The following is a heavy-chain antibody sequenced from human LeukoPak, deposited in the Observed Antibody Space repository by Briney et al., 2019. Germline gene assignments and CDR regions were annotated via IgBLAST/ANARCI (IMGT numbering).Heavy chain of an antibody. V-gene: IGHV3-23*01. D-gene: IGHD3-16*01. CDR1: GFTFSSHA. Sequence: GGSLRLSCAASGFTFSSHAISWVRQAPGKGLEWVSSVSGSGGSTYYADSVKGRFTITRDNSKNTLYLQMNSLRAEDTAIYYCAKTLVDSWGQGTLVTVSS. CDR3: AKTLVDS. CDR2: VSGSGGST. J-gene: IGHJ4*02.